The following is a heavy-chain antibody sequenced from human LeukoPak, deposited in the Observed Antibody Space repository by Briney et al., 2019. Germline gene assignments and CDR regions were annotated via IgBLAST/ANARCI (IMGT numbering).Heavy chain of an antibody. CDR1: GYTFTGYY. D-gene: IGHD3-22*01. V-gene: IGHV1-2*02. J-gene: IGHJ4*02. Sequence: GASVKVSCKASGYTFTGYYMHWVRQAPGQGLEWMGWINPNSGGTNYAQKFQGRVTMTRDTSISTAYMELSRLRSDDTAVYYCARDPVTGDSSGYYNYWGQGTLVTVSS. CDR2: INPNSGGT. CDR3: ARDPVTGDSSGYYNY.